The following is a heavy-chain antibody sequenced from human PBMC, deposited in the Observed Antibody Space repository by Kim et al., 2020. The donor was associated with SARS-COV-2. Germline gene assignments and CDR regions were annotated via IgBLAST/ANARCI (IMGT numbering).Heavy chain of an antibody. J-gene: IGHJ5*02. Sequence: SETLSLTCAVSGVSVTSGSYYWSWIRQPPGKALEWIGYVSYIGTTNYNPSLKSRVTISLDTSKNQFSLDLTSVTAADTAVYYCARGDPAWIQLFTSWGRGTLVTVSS. CDR2: VSYIGTT. CDR1: GVSVTSGSYY. V-gene: IGHV4-61*01. D-gene: IGHD5-18*01. CDR3: ARGDPAWIQLFTS.